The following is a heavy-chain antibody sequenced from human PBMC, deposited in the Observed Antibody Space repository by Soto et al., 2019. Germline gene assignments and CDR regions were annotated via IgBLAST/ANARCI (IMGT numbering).Heavy chain of an antibody. CDR2: INSDGSST. V-gene: IGHV3-74*01. CDR3: ARARRGYCSGGSCYDGYYYGMDV. Sequence: PGGSLRLSCAASGFTFSSYWMHWVRQAPGKGLVWVSRINSDGSSTSYADSVKGRFTISRDNAKNTLYLQMNSLRAEDTAVYYCARARRGYCSGGSCYDGYYYGMDVWGQGTLVTVSS. J-gene: IGHJ6*02. CDR1: GFTFSSYW. D-gene: IGHD2-15*01.